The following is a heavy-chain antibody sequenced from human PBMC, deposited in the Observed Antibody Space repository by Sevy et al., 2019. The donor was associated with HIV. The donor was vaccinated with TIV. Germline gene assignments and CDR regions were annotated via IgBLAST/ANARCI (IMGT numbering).Heavy chain of an antibody. V-gene: IGHV3-15*01. J-gene: IGHJ3*02. CDR3: ATVAQSTAFDI. CDR2: IKSKTDGGTT. CDR1: GFTFSNAW. Sequence: GGSLRLSCAASGFTFSNAWMSWVRQAPGKGLEWVGRIKSKTDGGTTDYSAPVKGRFTNSRDDSKNTLYLQMNSLKTEDTAVYYCATVAQSTAFDIWGQGTMVTVSS.